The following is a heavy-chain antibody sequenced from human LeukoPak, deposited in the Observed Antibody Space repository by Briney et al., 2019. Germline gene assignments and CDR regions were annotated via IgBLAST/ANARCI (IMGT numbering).Heavy chain of an antibody. J-gene: IGHJ4*02. CDR2: ISAYNGNT. CDR1: GYSFITYW. D-gene: IGHD3-10*01. CDR3: AREGFRGEPHFDY. V-gene: IGHV1-18*04. Sequence: GESLKISCKGSGYSFITYWIGWVRQMPGKGLEWMGWISAYNGNTNYAQKLQGRVTMTTDTSTSTAYMELRSLRSDDTAVYYCAREGFRGEPHFDYWGQGTLVTVSS.